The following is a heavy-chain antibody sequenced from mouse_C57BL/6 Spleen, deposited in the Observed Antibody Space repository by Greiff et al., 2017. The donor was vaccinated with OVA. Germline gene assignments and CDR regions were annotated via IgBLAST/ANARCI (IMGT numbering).Heavy chain of an antibody. D-gene: IGHD2-1*01. CDR3: ARELPRDYAMDY. CDR1: GYTFTSYW. V-gene: IGHV1-55*01. Sequence: QVQLQQSGAELVKPGASVKMSCKASGYTFTSYWITWVKQRPGQGLEWIGDIYPGSGSTNYNEKFKSKATLTVDTSSSTAYMQLSSLTSEDSAVYYCARELPRDYAMDYWGQGTSVTVSS. CDR2: IYPGSGST. J-gene: IGHJ4*01.